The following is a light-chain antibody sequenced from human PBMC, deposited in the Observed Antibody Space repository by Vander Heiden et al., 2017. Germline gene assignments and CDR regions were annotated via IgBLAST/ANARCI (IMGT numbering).Light chain of an antibody. CDR1: QSLLYSNGYNY. Sequence: DVVMTQSPLSLPVTPGEPASISCRSSQSLLYSNGYNYLDWFVQKPGQSPQLLIYKVSNRASGVPDRFSGSGSGTDFTLKISRVEAEDVGVYYCRQPLYAPWTFGQGTKVEIK. J-gene: IGKJ1*01. CDR2: KVS. CDR3: RQPLYAPWT. V-gene: IGKV2-28*01.